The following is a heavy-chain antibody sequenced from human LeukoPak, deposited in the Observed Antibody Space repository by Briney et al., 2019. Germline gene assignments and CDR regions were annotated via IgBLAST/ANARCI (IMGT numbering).Heavy chain of an antibody. V-gene: IGHV3-23*01. J-gene: IGHJ3*02. CDR3: AKDYGGSAYDPIDI. CDR1: GFTFSSYA. CDR2: ISGAGTT. D-gene: IGHD3-10*01. Sequence: GGSLRLSCAATGFTFSSYAMSWVRQPPGKGLEWVSVISGAGTTYYADSVKGRFTISRDNSKNTLYLQMNSLRVEDTALYYCAKDYGGSAYDPIDIWGQGTMVTVSS.